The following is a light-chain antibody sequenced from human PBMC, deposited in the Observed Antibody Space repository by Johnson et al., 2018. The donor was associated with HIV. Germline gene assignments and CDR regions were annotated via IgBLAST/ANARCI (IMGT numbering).Light chain of an antibody. J-gene: IGLJ1*01. CDR3: GTWDTSLSTGGV. CDR1: SSDMGNYA. Sequence: QSVLTQPPSVSAAPGQKVTISCSGSSSDMGNYAVSWYQQLPGTAPKLLIYENNKRPSGIPDRFSGSKSGPSATLGIAGLQTGDEADYYCGTWDTSLSTGGVVGTGTKVTV. CDR2: ENN. V-gene: IGLV1-51*02.